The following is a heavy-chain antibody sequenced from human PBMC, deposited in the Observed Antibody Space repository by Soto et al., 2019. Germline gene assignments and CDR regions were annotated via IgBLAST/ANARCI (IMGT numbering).Heavy chain of an antibody. J-gene: IGHJ4*02. V-gene: IGHV3-7*01. D-gene: IGHD6-19*01. CDR1: GFTVSNNW. Sequence: GSLRLSCAASGFTVSNNWMTWVRQAPGKGLEWLANIKPDGSEKYYVDSVKGRFTISKDNAKNSLYLHMNSLRVEDTAMYYCATGSGWIFGYWGQGALVTVSS. CDR2: IKPDGSEK. CDR3: ATGSGWIFGY.